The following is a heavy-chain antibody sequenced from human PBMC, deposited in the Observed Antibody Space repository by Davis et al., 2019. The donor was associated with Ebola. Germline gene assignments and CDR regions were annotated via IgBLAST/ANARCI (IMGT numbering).Heavy chain of an antibody. CDR1: GYTVNGYH. J-gene: IGHJ5*02. D-gene: IGHD2-8*01. V-gene: IGHV1-18*04. Sequence: ASVKVSCKASGYTVNGYHLHWVRQAPGQGLEWLGWTSTYNGNKHYAQIVRDRITLTTETSTTTVYMELTDLTSADTAIYYCVRGVRGWFDPWGQGTPVIVSS. CDR3: VRGVRGWFDP. CDR2: TSTYNGNK.